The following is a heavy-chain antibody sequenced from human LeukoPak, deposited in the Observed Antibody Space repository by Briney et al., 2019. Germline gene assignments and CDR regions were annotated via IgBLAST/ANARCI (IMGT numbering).Heavy chain of an antibody. D-gene: IGHD2-15*01. J-gene: IGHJ4*02. Sequence: GGSLRLSCAASGFIVSNYYMSWVRQAPVKGLEWVSIIYTGGSTSYADSVKGRFTISRDISKNTLYLQMNSLRVEDTAVYYCARDLPYCSGGSCYSGGVDYWGQETLVTVSS. V-gene: IGHV3-53*01. CDR2: IYTGGST. CDR1: GFIVSNYY. CDR3: ARDLPYCSGGSCYSGGVDY.